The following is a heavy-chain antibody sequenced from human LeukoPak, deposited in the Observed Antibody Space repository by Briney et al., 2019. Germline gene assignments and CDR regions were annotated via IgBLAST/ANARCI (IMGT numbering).Heavy chain of an antibody. CDR2: IKQDGSEK. V-gene: IGHV3-7*04. Sequence: GGSLRLSCAASRFTFSSYWMSWVRQAPGKGLEWVANIKQDGSEKYYVDSVKGRFTISRDNAKNSLYLQMNSLRAEDTAVYYCARGTTGTFDYWGQGTLVTVSS. D-gene: IGHD1-1*01. J-gene: IGHJ4*02. CDR1: RFTFSSYW. CDR3: ARGTTGTFDY.